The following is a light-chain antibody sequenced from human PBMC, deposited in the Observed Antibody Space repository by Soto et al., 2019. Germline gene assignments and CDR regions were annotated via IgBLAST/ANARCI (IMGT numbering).Light chain of an antibody. V-gene: IGLV8-61*01. J-gene: IGLJ2*01. Sequence: QTVVTQEPSFSVSPGGTVTLTCGLSSGSVSTNNYPSWYQQTPGQAPRTLIYNTNARSSGVPDRFSGSLLGNKVALTITGAQAEDESDYYCVLYLHSGIGVFGGGTKLTVL. CDR1: SGSVSTNNY. CDR2: NTN. CDR3: VLYLHSGIGV.